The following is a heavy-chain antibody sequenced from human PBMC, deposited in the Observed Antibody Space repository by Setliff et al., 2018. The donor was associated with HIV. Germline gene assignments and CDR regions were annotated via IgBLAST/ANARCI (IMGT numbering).Heavy chain of an antibody. V-gene: IGHV3-15*01. Sequence: KPGGSLRLSCAASGFTFSNAWMSWVRQAPGKGLEWVGRIKSKTDGGTTDYAAPVKGRFTISRDDSKNTLYLRMNSLKTEDTAVYYCTTNSGWYPDGMDVWGQGTTVTVSS. D-gene: IGHD6-19*01. J-gene: IGHJ6*02. CDR2: IKSKTDGGTT. CDR3: TTNSGWYPDGMDV. CDR1: GFTFSNAW.